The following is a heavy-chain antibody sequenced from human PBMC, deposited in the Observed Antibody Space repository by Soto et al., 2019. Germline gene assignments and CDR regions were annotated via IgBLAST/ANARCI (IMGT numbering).Heavy chain of an antibody. D-gene: IGHD2-2*01. J-gene: IGHJ3*02. CDR3: ARVVPAVHRAFDI. CDR1: GGSIRSYH. Sequence: SETLSLTCTVSGGSIRSYHWRWIRQLRGKGLEWIGYIYYSGNTNYTTSLNSRETISVDTSKNQFSLKLSSVTAADTAVYYCARVVPAVHRAFDIWGQGTMVTVSS. V-gene: IGHV4-59*08. CDR2: IYYSGNT.